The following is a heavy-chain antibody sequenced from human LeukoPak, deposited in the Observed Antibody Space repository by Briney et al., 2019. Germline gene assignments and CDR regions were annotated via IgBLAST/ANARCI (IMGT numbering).Heavy chain of an antibody. V-gene: IGHV4-39*07. J-gene: IGHJ6*03. CDR2: IYYSGST. Sequence: PSETLSLTCTVSGGSISSSSYYWGWIRQPPGKGLEWIGSIYYSGSTYYNPSLKSRVTISVDTSKNQFSLKLSSVTAADTAVYYCARAQVRYYYYYMDVWGKGTTVTVSS. CDR1: GGSISSSSYY. CDR3: ARAQVRYYYYYMDV.